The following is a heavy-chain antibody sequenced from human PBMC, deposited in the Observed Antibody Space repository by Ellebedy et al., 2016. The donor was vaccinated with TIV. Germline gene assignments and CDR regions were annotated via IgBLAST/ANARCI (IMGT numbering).Heavy chain of an antibody. V-gene: IGHV1-18*01. J-gene: IGHJ4*02. Sequence: ASVKVSCKASGYTFTSYAMHWVRQAPGQRLEWMGWISAYNGNTNYAQKLQGRVTMTTDTSTSTAYMELRSLRSDDTAVYYCARSKNYYDSSGYPDYWGQGTLVTVSS. CDR2: ISAYNGNT. CDR1: GYTFTSYA. D-gene: IGHD3-22*01. CDR3: ARSKNYYDSSGYPDY.